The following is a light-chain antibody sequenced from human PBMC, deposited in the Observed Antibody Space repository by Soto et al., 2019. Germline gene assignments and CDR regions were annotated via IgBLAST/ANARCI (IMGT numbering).Light chain of an antibody. V-gene: IGLV2-14*01. Sequence: ALTQPASVSGSPGQSITISCTGASSDVGGHNYVSWYQQHPGKAPKLMIYEVSNRPSGVSNRFSGSKSGKTASLTISGLQAEDEADDYCSSYTSSSTPYVFGTGTKVTVL. CDR1: SSDVGGHNY. CDR3: SSYTSSSTPYV. CDR2: EVS. J-gene: IGLJ1*01.